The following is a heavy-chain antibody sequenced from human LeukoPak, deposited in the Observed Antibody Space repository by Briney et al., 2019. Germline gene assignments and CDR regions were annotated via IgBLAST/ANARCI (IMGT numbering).Heavy chain of an antibody. CDR1: GGSISSGGYY. Sequence: SETLSLTCTVSGGSISSGGYYWSWIRQHPGKGLEWIGYIYYSGSTYYNPPLKSRVTISVDTSKNQFSLKLSSVTAADTAVYYCARGVVVPAAIGSYYFDYWGQGTLVTVSS. V-gene: IGHV4-31*03. D-gene: IGHD2-2*02. CDR3: ARGVVVPAAIGSYYFDY. CDR2: IYYSGST. J-gene: IGHJ4*02.